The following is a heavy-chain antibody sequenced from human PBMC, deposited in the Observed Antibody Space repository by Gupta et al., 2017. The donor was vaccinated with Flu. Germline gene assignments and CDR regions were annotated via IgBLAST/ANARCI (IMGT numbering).Heavy chain of an antibody. CDR1: GFTFSSQA. CDR3: AKGPSTGTFWYYYFDI. D-gene: IGHD3-10*01. CDR2: LGSGGDS. J-gene: IGHJ3*02. V-gene: IGHV3-23*01. Sequence: QLLESGGGLVQPGGSQRLSCVASGFTFSSQAMSWVRQAPGKGLEWVSGLGSGGDSYAESVKGRFTISRDNAKNTLYLQMNNLRAEDTAVYYCAKGPSTGTFWYYYFDIWGQGTMVTVSS.